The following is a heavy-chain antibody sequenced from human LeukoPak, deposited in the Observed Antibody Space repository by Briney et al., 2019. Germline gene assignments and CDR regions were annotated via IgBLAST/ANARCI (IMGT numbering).Heavy chain of an antibody. Sequence: CETLSLTCTVSGGSIRSYYWSWIRQPPGKGLEWIGYIYYSWYTNYNPSLKSRVTISEDTSKNQFSLKLSSVTAADTAVYYCAGVVEVPAATGLWFDPWGQGTLVTVSP. CDR1: GGSIRSYY. J-gene: IGHJ5*02. D-gene: IGHD2-2*01. CDR3: AGVVEVPAATGLWFDP. CDR2: IYYSWYT. V-gene: IGHV4-59*01.